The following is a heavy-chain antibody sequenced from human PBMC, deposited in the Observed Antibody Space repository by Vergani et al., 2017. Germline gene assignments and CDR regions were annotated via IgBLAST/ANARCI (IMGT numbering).Heavy chain of an antibody. CDR2: IYYSGST. V-gene: IGHV4-39*07. Sequence: QLQLQESGPGLVKPSETLSLTCTVSGGSISSSSYYWGWIRQPPGKGLEWIGSIYYSGSTYYNPSRKRRVTISVDTSKNPFSLKLSSVTAADTAVDYCATVKAGYSSSWNTLYYFDYWGQGTLVTVSS. J-gene: IGHJ4*02. D-gene: IGHD6-13*01. CDR3: ATVKAGYSSSWNTLYYFDY. CDR1: GGSISSSSYY.